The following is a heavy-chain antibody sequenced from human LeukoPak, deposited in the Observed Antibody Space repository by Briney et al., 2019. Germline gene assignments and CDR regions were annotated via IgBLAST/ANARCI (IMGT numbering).Heavy chain of an antibody. Sequence: GGSLRLSCAASGFTFSGYSMNWVRQAPGKGLEWASVISNDGSKKYYADSVKGRFTISRDNSKNTLYLQMDSLRPEDTAVYYCAQDRAETGNWGQGTLVTVSS. CDR1: GFTFSGYS. D-gene: IGHD3-10*01. CDR3: AQDRAETGN. V-gene: IGHV3-30*18. J-gene: IGHJ4*02. CDR2: ISNDGSKK.